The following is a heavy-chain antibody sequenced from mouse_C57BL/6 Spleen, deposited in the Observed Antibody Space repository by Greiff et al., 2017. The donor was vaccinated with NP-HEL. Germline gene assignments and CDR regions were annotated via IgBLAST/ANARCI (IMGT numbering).Heavy chain of an antibody. CDR3: AREPFITTVVEDAMDY. J-gene: IGHJ4*01. Sequence: VQLQQPGAELVKPGASVKMSCKASGYTFTSYWITWVKQRPGHGLEWIGDIYPGSGSTNYNEKFKSKATLTVDTSSSTAYMQLSSLTSEDSAVYYCAREPFITTVVEDAMDYWGQGTSVTVSS. CDR1: GYTFTSYW. D-gene: IGHD1-1*01. V-gene: IGHV1-55*01. CDR2: IYPGSGST.